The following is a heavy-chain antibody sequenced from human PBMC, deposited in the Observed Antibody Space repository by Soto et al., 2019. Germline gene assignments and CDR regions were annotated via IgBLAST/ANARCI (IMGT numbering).Heavy chain of an antibody. V-gene: IGHV4-39*01. D-gene: IGHD6-19*01. Sequence: PSETLSLTCTVSGGSISSSSYYWGWIRQPPGKGLEWIGSIYYSGSTYYNPSLKSRVTISVDTSKNQFSLKLSSVTAADTAVYYCARPYSSGLYGMDVWGQGTTVTVSS. CDR2: IYYSGST. CDR3: ARPYSSGLYGMDV. CDR1: GGSISSSSYY. J-gene: IGHJ6*02.